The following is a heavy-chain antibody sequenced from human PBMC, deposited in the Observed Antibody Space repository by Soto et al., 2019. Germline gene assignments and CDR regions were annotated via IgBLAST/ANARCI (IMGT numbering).Heavy chain of an antibody. CDR2: ISGSGGST. D-gene: IGHD6-6*01. Sequence: EVQLLESGGGLVQPGGSLRLSCAASGFTFSSYAMSWVRQAPGKGLEWVSAISGSGGSTYYADSVKGRFTISRDNSKNTLYLQMNSLRAEDTAVYYCAKDYSSSSGFYYYYYMDVCGKGTTVTVSS. V-gene: IGHV3-23*01. CDR1: GFTFSSYA. CDR3: AKDYSSSSGFYYYYYMDV. J-gene: IGHJ6*03.